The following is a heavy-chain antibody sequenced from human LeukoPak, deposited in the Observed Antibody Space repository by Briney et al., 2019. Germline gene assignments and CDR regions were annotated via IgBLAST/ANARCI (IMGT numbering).Heavy chain of an antibody. D-gene: IGHD3-3*01. Sequence: SETLSLTCAVYGGSFSGYYWSWIRQPPGKGLEWIGEINHSGSTNYNPSLKSRVTISVDTSKNQFSLKLSSVTAADTAVYYCARGRNYDFWSGYYGVFDYWGQGTLVIVSS. CDR2: INHSGST. CDR3: ARGRNYDFWSGYYGVFDY. V-gene: IGHV4-34*01. CDR1: GGSFSGYY. J-gene: IGHJ4*02.